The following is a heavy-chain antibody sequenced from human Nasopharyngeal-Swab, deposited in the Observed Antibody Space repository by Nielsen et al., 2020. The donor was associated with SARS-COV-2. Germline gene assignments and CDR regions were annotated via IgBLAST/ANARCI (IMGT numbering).Heavy chain of an antibody. CDR3: ARDLWPAFIASHGMDV. D-gene: IGHD6-6*01. CDR2: ISYDGSNK. J-gene: IGHJ6*02. V-gene: IGHV3-30*04. CDR1: GFTFSSYA. Sequence: GGSLRLSCAASGFTFSSYAMSWVRQAPGKGLEWVAVISYDGSNKYYADSVKGRFTISRDNSKNTLYLQMNSLRAEDTAVYYCARDLWPAFIASHGMDVWGQGTTVTVSS.